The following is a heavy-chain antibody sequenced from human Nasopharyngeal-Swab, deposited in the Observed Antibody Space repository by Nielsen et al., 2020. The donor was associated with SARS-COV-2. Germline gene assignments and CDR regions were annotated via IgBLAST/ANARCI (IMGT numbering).Heavy chain of an antibody. Sequence: SETLSLICTVSGGSISSGGYYWSWIRQHPGKGLEWIGYIYYSGSTYYNPSLKSRVTISVDTSKNQFSLKLSSVTAADTAVYYCARAPHTIFGVVTTFDYWGQGTLVTVSS. CDR2: IYYSGST. CDR3: ARAPHTIFGVVTTFDY. V-gene: IGHV4-31*03. D-gene: IGHD3-3*01. CDR1: GGSISSGGYY. J-gene: IGHJ4*02.